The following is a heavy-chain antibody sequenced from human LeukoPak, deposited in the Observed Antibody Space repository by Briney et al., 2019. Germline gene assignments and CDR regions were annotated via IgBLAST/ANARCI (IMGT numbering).Heavy chain of an antibody. V-gene: IGHV3-66*02. Sequence: PGGSLRLSCAASGFTVSSNYMSWVRQAPGKGLEWVSVIYSGGSTYYAASVKGRFTISRDNSKNTLYLQMNSLRAEDTAVYYCARDRRTGRRIGYYYYMDVWGKGTTVTVSS. CDR2: IYSGGST. CDR3: ARDRRTGRRIGYYYYMDV. D-gene: IGHD1-14*01. J-gene: IGHJ6*03. CDR1: GFTVSSNY.